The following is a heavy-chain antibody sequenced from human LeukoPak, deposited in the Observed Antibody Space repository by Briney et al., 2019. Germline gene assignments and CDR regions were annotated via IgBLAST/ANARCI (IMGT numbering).Heavy chain of an antibody. CDR2: IYYSGST. CDR3: ARYRGDFDWLPYYFHY. CDR1: GGSISSYY. D-gene: IGHD3-9*01. V-gene: IGHV4-59*08. Sequence: SGTLSLTCTVSGGSISSYYWSWIRQPPGKGLEWIGYIYYSGSTNYNPSLKSRVTISVDMSKNQFSLKLSSVTAADTAVYFCARYRGDFDWLPYYFHYWGRGTLVTVSS. J-gene: IGHJ4*02.